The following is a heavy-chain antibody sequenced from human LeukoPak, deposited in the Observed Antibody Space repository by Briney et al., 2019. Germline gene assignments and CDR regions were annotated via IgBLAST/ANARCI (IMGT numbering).Heavy chain of an antibody. CDR3: ARDFFNGYYYDTSGYYDRYFDY. Sequence: ASVTVSCKASGYTFNTYGISWVRQAPGQGLEWMGWISPDNGNTDFAGKFQGRVTMTTDTSTSTAYMEMRRLRSDDTAVYYCARDFFNGYYYDTSGYYDRYFDYWGQGTLVTVSS. D-gene: IGHD3-22*01. V-gene: IGHV1-18*01. CDR1: GYTFNTYG. J-gene: IGHJ4*02. CDR2: ISPDNGNT.